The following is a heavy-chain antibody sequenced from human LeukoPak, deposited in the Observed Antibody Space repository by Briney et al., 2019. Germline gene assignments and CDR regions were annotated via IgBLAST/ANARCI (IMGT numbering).Heavy chain of an antibody. J-gene: IGHJ4*02. V-gene: IGHV3-7*03. CDR3: ASGLELDY. Sequence: PGGSLRLSCAASGFTFRSHWMRWVRQAPGKGLEWVANIKQDGSEKNYVDSVKGRFTISRDNAKNSLYLQMNSLRAEDTAVYYCASGLELDYWGQGTLVTVSS. CDR2: IKQDGSEK. CDR1: GFTFRSHW.